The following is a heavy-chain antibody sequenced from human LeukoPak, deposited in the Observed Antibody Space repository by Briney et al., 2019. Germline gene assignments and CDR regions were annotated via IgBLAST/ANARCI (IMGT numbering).Heavy chain of an antibody. J-gene: IGHJ4*02. D-gene: IGHD2-2*03. CDR3: ARHGSTDYFDY. V-gene: IGHV4-39*01. Sequence: SETLSLTCAVSGGSISSTTSYWGWIRQPPGKGLEWLGRIYYSGSTFYNPSLKSRVTISVDTSNNQFSLRLSSVAAADTAVYYCARHGSTDYFDYWGQGTLVTVSS. CDR2: IYYSGST. CDR1: GGSISSTTSY.